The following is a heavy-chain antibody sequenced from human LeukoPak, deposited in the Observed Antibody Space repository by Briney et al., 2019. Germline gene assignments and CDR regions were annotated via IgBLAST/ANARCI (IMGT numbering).Heavy chain of an antibody. V-gene: IGHV1-46*01. CDR2: INPSGGST. CDR1: GYTFTSYY. D-gene: IGHD5-18*01. Sequence: ASVKVSCKASGYTFTSYYMHWVRQAPGQGLEWMGIINPSGGSTSYAQKFQGRVTMTRDTSTSTVYMELSSLRSEDTAVYYCARDQDTAKVTGGFDYWGQGTLVTVSS. CDR3: ARDQDTAKVTGGFDY. J-gene: IGHJ4*02.